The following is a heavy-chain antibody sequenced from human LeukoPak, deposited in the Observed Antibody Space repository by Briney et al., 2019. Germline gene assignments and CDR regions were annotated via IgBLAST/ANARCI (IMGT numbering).Heavy chain of an antibody. CDR3: VRGRWRVGMDV. V-gene: IGHV3-30-3*01. D-gene: IGHD6-19*01. J-gene: IGHJ6*02. CDR1: GFTFSSYA. Sequence: GGSLRLSCAASGFTFSSYAMHWVRQAPGKGLEWVAVISYDGSNKYYADSVKGRFTISRDNSKNTLYLQMNSLRAEDTAVYYCVRGRWRVGMDVWGQGTTVTVSS. CDR2: ISYDGSNK.